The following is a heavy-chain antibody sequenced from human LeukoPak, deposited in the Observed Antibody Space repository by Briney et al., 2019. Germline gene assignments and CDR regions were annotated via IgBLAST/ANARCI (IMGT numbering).Heavy chain of an antibody. CDR1: GYTFTSYD. V-gene: IGHV1-8*01. Sequence: ASVKVSCTASGYTFTSYDINWVRQATGQGLEWMGWMNPNSGNTGYAQKFQGRVTMTRNTSISTAYMELSSLRSEDTAVYYCAREGCSSTSCSSYYYYGMDVWGQGTTVTVSS. CDR3: AREGCSSTSCSSYYYYGMDV. J-gene: IGHJ6*02. D-gene: IGHD2-2*01. CDR2: MNPNSGNT.